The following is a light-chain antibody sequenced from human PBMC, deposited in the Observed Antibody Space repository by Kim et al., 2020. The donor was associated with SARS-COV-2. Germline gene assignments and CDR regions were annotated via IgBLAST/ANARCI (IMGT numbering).Light chain of an antibody. CDR2: RGS. J-gene: IGKJ1*01. Sequence: AFVGNRVTIRCRASQSISSWLAWYQHKPGRAPRRLIYRGSTLQSGVPSRFSGSGSGTEFSLTISSLQPDDFATYYCHQYFNYPLTFGQGTKVDIK. CDR1: QSISSW. V-gene: IGKV1-5*03. CDR3: HQYFNYPLT.